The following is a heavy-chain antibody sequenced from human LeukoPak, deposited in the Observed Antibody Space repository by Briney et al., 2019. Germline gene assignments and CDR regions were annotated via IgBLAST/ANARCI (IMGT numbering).Heavy chain of an antibody. CDR1: GFTVSGNY. V-gene: IGHV3-53*01. D-gene: IGHD2-8*02. CDR3: AKEAGGYV. J-gene: IGHJ4*02. Sequence: GGSLRLSCAAFGFTVSGNYMSWVRQAPGKGLEWVSVIYSGGSTYYAESVKGRFTITRDNSKSTMYLQMNRLRAEDTAIYYCAKEAGGYVGGQGTLVTVSS. CDR2: IYSGGST.